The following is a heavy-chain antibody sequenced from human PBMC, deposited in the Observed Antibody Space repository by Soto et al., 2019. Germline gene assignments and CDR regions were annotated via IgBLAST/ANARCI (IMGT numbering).Heavy chain of an antibody. V-gene: IGHV3-30*18. D-gene: IGHD3-10*01. CDR1: GFTFSNYG. CDR3: AKDIAMVRGVIIGMDV. CDR2: ISHDGSNK. J-gene: IGHJ6*02. Sequence: QVQLVESGGGVVQPGRSLRLSCAASGFTFSNYGMHWVRQAPGKGLEWVAVISHDGSNKYYADSVKGRFTISRDNSRDTLFLQMNSLRAEDTAVYYCAKDIAMVRGVIIGMDVWGQGTTVTVSS.